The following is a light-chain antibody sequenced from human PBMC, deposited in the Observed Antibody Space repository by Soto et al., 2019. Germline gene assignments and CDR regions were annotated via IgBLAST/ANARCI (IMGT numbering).Light chain of an antibody. CDR2: DVS. V-gene: IGLV2-14*01. Sequence: QSALTQPASVSGSPGQSITISCTGTSSDVGGYNYVSWYQQHPGKAPKLMIYDVSNRPSGVSNRFSGSKSGNTASLTISGLQAEDEADYYCNSYTCSSTPYVFGTGTKLTVL. CDR3: NSYTCSSTPYV. J-gene: IGLJ1*01. CDR1: SSDVGGYNY.